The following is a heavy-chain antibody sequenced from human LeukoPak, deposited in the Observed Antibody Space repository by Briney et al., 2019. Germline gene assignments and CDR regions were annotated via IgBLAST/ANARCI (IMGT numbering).Heavy chain of an antibody. CDR1: GGSISSGDYY. V-gene: IGHV4-30-4*01. CDR3: ARDLGGGAGGIENGWFDP. D-gene: IGHD2-8*01. CDR2: IYYSGST. J-gene: IGHJ5*02. Sequence: SQTLSLTCTVSGGSISSGDYYWSWIRQPPGKGLEWIGYIYYSGSTYYNPSLKSRVTISVDTSKNQFSLKLSSVTAADTAVYYCARDLGGGAGGIENGWFDPWGQRTLVTVSS.